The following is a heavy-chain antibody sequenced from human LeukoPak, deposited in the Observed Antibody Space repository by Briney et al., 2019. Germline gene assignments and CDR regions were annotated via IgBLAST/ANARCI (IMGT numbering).Heavy chain of an antibody. J-gene: IGHJ4*02. D-gene: IGHD5-24*01. CDR3: ARSQKRWLQGLPCY. Sequence: GGSLRLSCAASGFTFSSYGMHWVRQAPGKGLEWVAVISYDGSNKYYADSVKGRFTISRDNSKNTLYLQMNSLRAEDTAVYYCARSQKRWLQGLPCYWGQGTLVTVSS. CDR1: GFTFSSYG. V-gene: IGHV3-30*03. CDR2: ISYDGSNK.